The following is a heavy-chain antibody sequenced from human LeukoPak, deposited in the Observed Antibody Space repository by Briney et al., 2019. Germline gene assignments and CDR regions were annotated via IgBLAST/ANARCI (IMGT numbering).Heavy chain of an antibody. CDR1: GYTISDYF. CDR2: INPNTNGI. V-gene: IGHV1-2*02. Sequence: GASVKVSCKASGYTISDYFMHWVRQAPGQGLEWMGWINPNTNGINYAQKSQGRVIMTRDTSINTAYMELRSLRSDDTAVYYCARSWKHYYDSSGYPDYWGQGTLVTVSS. J-gene: IGHJ4*02. CDR3: ARSWKHYYDSSGYPDY. D-gene: IGHD3-22*01.